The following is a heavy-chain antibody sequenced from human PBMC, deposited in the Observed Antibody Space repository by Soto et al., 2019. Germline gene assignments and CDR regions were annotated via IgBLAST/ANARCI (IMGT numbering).Heavy chain of an antibody. CDR3: ARGGSGSSSFGYYCGMDV. Sequence: EVQLVETGGGLIQPGGSLRLSCAASGFTVSSNYMSWVRQAPGQGLEWVSVIYSGGSTYYADSVKGRFTISRDNSKNLLYLQMHHVGAEETAGDYCARGGSGSSSFGYYCGMDVWGQGTTVTVSS. V-gene: IGHV3-53*02. J-gene: IGHJ6*02. CDR2: IYSGGST. D-gene: IGHD6-6*01. CDR1: GFTVSSNY.